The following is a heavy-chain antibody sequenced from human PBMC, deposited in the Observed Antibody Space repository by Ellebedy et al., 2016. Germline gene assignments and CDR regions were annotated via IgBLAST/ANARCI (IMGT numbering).Heavy chain of an antibody. Sequence: SETLSLXXTVSGGSISSGGYYWSWIRQHPGKGLEWIGYIYYSGSTYYNPSLKSRVTISVDTSKNQFSLKLSSVTAADTAVYYCARPRSFWSGYTDAFDHWGQGTLVTVSS. CDR1: GGSISSGGYY. CDR2: IYYSGST. CDR3: ARPRSFWSGYTDAFDH. V-gene: IGHV4-31*03. J-gene: IGHJ4*02. D-gene: IGHD3-3*01.